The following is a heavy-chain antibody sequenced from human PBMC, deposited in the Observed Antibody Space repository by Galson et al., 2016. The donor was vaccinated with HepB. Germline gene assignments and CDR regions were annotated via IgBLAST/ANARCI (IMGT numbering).Heavy chain of an antibody. CDR2: TYYRSKWYN. V-gene: IGHV6-1*01. J-gene: IGHJ3*02. CDR1: GDSVFSTSVA. CDR3: ARGRYSGFDI. D-gene: IGHD1-1*01. Sequence: CAISGDSVFSTSVAWNWIRQSPSRGLEWLGRTYYRSKWYNNYAVSVKSRITVSLDTSNDQLSLQLNSVTPEDTAVYYCARGRYSGFDILGQGTMVTVSS.